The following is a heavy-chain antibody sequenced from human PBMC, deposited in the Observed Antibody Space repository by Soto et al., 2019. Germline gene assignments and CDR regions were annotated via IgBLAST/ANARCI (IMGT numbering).Heavy chain of an antibody. J-gene: IGHJ4*02. CDR2: IYYSGST. CDR1: GGSISSGGYY. Sequence: SETLSLTCTVSGGSISSGGYYWSWIRQHPGKGLEWIGYIYYSGSTYYNPSLKSRVTISVDTSKNQFSLKLSSVTAADTAVYYCARFASQYGDHPYSSGWSATTGDYWGQGTLVTVSS. V-gene: IGHV4-31*03. CDR3: ARFASQYGDHPYSSGWSATTGDY. D-gene: IGHD6-19*01.